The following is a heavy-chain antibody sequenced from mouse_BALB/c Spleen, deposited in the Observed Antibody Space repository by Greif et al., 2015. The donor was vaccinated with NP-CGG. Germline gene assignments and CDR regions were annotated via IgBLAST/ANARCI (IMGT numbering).Heavy chain of an antibody. CDR2: INPSNGRT. V-gene: IGHV1S81*02. CDR1: GYTFTSYW. Sequence: QVQLQQSGAELVKPGASVKLSCKASGYTFTSYWMHWVKQRPGQGLEWIGEINPSNGRTNYNEKFKSKATLTVDKSSSTAYMQHSSLTSEDSAVYYCARWGVGYCFDYWGQGTTLTVSS. J-gene: IGHJ2*01. D-gene: IGHD1-1*01. CDR3: ARWGVGYCFDY.